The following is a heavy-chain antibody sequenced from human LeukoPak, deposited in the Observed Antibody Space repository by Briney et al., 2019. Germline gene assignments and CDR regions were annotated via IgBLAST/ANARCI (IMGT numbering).Heavy chain of an antibody. J-gene: IGHJ4*02. D-gene: IGHD2-21*01. CDR3: ASAVISDY. Sequence: VASVKVSCKASGYSFTDFYMLWVRHDPGQGLEWMGWINPNSGGTAYAQKCKARATMTRETPTSPAYMELSRLRSDDPAVYYCASAVISDYWGQGTLVTVSS. CDR2: INPNSGGT. V-gene: IGHV1-2*02. CDR1: GYSFTDFY.